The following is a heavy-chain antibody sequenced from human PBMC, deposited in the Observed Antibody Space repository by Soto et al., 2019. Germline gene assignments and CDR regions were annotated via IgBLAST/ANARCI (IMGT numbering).Heavy chain of an antibody. CDR3: ARLLTYYDILTGSPAPYYYYGMDV. V-gene: IGHV5-51*01. CDR2: IYSGDSNT. Sequence: GESLKISCKGSGYSFTSYWIGWVRQMPGKGLEWMGVIYSGDSNTRYSPSFQGQVTISADKSINTAYLQWSSLKASDTAMYYCARLLTYYDILTGSPAPYYYYGMDVWGQGTTVTVSS. J-gene: IGHJ6*02. D-gene: IGHD3-9*01. CDR1: GYSFTSYW.